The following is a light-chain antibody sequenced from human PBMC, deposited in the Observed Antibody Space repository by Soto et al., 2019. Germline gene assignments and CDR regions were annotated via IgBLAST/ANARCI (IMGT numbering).Light chain of an antibody. Sequence: QSVLTQPPSASGTPGQRVTISCSGSSYNIGSNTGNWYQQLPGTAPKLLIYGQNQRPSGVPDRFSGSKSATSASLAISGLQSEDEADYYCAVWDDSLDGRVLGGGTKVTVL. V-gene: IGLV1-44*01. CDR2: GQN. J-gene: IGLJ2*01. CDR3: AVWDDSLDGRV. CDR1: SYNIGSNT.